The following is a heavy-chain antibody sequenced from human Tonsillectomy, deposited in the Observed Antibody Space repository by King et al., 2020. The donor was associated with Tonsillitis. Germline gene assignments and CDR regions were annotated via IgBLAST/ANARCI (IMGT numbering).Heavy chain of an antibody. CDR1: GFSFSSYA. Sequence: VQLVESGGGVVQPGRSLRLSCAASGFSFSSYAIHWVRQAPGKGLEWVAVISYDGINKYYADSVKGRFTISRDNSENTVYLQMNSLRAEDTAVYYCAKALGYCTTTSCLPWGQGTLVTVSS. CDR2: ISYDGINK. CDR3: AKALGYCTTTSCLP. J-gene: IGHJ5*02. D-gene: IGHD2-2*01. V-gene: IGHV3-30*04.